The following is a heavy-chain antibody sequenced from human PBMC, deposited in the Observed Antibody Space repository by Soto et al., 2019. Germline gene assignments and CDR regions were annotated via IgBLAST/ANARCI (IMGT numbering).Heavy chain of an antibody. V-gene: IGHV3-33*01. D-gene: IGHD2-15*01. CDR2: IWYDASKQ. CDR3: AAWAEGATEVH. Sequence: LRLSCETSGFSFSVYGMHWVRQAPGKGLEWVAVIWYDASKQFYAASVEGRFTISRDNSKAILYLQMNSLRAEDTAVYYCAAWAEGATEVHWGQGTLVTVSS. J-gene: IGHJ4*02. CDR1: GFSFSVYG.